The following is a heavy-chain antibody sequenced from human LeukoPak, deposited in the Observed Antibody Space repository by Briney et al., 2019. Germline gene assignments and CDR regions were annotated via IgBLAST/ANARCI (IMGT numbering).Heavy chain of an antibody. CDR2: INHSGST. D-gene: IGHD2-2*01. CDR3: ALLVPAANGAVVY. J-gene: IGHJ4*02. Sequence: SETLSLTCAVYGGSFSGYYWSWIRQPPGKGLEWIGEINHSGSTNYNPSLKSRVTISVDTSKNQFSLKLSSVTAADTAVYYCALLVPAANGAVVYWGQGTLVTVSS. V-gene: IGHV4-34*01. CDR1: GGSFSGYY.